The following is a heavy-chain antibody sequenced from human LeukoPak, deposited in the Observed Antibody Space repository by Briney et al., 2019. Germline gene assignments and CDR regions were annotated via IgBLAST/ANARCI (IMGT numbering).Heavy chain of an antibody. CDR2: IYYSGST. CDR3: ARSGARAFDI. Sequence: SETLSLTCTVSGGSISSYYWTWIRQPPGKGLEWIGSIYYSGSTYYNPSLKSRVTMSVDTSKNQFSLKLGSVTAADTAVYYCARSGARAFDIWGQGTMVTVSS. CDR1: GGSISSYY. D-gene: IGHD1-1*01. V-gene: IGHV4-59*04. J-gene: IGHJ3*02.